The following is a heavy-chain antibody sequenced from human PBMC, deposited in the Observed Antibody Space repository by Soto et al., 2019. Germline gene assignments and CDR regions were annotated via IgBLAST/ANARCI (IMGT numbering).Heavy chain of an antibody. D-gene: IGHD3-3*01. V-gene: IGHV4-61*03. CDR3: ARDPAIFRVVANGPDAFDI. CDR2: IYYSGST. J-gene: IGHJ3*02. Sequence: QVQLQESGPGLVKPSETLSLTCTVSGGSVSSGSYYWSWIRQPPGKGLEWIGYIYYSGSTNYNPSLKLQVPISVDTAKYHLSLKLSSVTAADAAVYYCARDPAIFRVVANGPDAFDIWGQGTMVTVSS. CDR1: GGSVSSGSYY.